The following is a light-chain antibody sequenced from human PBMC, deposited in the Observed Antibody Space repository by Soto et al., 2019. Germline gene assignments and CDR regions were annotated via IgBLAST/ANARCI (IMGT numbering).Light chain of an antibody. CDR1: QIITNY. CDR3: QQYENLPT. CDR2: AAS. V-gene: IGKV1-33*01. J-gene: IGKJ5*01. Sequence: DIQTTQSPSALSVSVVERVTITCQANQIITNYLNWYQQKPGTAPHLLIYAASNFEARAPSRIRRSGAETDITSTISRQKPEDIATYYCQQYENLPTFGQGTRLEIK.